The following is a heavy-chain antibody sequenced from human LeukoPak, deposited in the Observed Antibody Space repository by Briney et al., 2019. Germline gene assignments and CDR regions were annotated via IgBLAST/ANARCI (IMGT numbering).Heavy chain of an antibody. CDR2: INYSGTT. CDR1: GGSISSTNYY. D-gene: IGHD2-15*01. V-gene: IGHV4-39*01. Sequence: SETLSLTCSVSGGSISSTNYYGAWVRQPPGKGLERIGSINYSGTTYYTSPLRSRLSMSLDTSKHQFSLNLSSVTAADTAVFYCVRLDCSTGTCYFDYWGQGTLVTVSS. J-gene: IGHJ4*02. CDR3: VRLDCSTGTCYFDY.